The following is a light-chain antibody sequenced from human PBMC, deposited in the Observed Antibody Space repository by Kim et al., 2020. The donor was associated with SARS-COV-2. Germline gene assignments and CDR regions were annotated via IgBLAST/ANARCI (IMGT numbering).Light chain of an antibody. CDR2: GRN. Sequence: SELTQDPVVSVALGQTVRITCQGDSLRNYYATWYQQKPRQAPVLVIYGRNNRPSGIPDRFSGSASGNTASLTISGTQAEDVADFYCQSRDSGGKVVFGGRTQLTVL. V-gene: IGLV3-19*01. CDR3: QSRDSGGKVV. CDR1: SLRNYY. J-gene: IGLJ2*01.